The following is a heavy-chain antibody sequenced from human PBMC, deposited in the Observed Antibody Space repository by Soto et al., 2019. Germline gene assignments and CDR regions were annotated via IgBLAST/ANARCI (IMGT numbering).Heavy chain of an antibody. CDR2: IKSKTDGGTT. D-gene: IGHD7-27*01. Sequence: PGGSLRLSCAASGFTFSNAWMSWVRQAPGKGLEWVGRIKSKTDGGTTDYAAPVKGRFTISRDDSKNTLYLQMNSLKTEDTAVYYCTTSNAPLPYYYYYGMDVWGQGTTVTVS. J-gene: IGHJ6*02. CDR1: GFTFSNAW. V-gene: IGHV3-15*01. CDR3: TTSNAPLPYYYYYGMDV.